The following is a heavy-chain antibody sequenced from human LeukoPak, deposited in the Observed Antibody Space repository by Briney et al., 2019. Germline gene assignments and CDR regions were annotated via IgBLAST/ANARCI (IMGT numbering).Heavy chain of an antibody. CDR3: ASDNSVEDIAWWFDP. V-gene: IGHV1-46*01. J-gene: IGHJ5*02. Sequence: GASVKVSCKASGYTFTRHYMHWVRQAPGQGLEWMGLINPTGDATRYASKFRGRLTMTRDTSTSTDYMELRSLRSEDTAIYYCASDNSVEDIAWWFDPWGQGTLVTVSS. CDR1: GYTFTRHY. CDR2: INPTGDAT. D-gene: IGHD2-15*01.